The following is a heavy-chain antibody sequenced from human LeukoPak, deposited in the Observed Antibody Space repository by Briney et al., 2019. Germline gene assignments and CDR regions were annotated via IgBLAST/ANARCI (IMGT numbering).Heavy chain of an antibody. CDR3: ARQPCSGKLGGY. J-gene: IGHJ4*02. Sequence: ASVKVSCKASGGTFSSYAISWVRQAPGQGLEWMGGIIPIFGTANYAQKFQGRVTITADESTSTAYMELSSLRSEDTAVYYCARQPCSGKLGGYWGQGTLVTVSS. CDR2: IIPIFGTA. D-gene: IGHD2-15*01. CDR1: GGTFSSYA. V-gene: IGHV1-69*13.